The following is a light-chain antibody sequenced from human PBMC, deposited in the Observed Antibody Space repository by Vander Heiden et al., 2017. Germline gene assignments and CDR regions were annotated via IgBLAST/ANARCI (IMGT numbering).Light chain of an antibody. CDR3: QQNNNWPPHT. V-gene: IGKV3-15*01. Sequence: IVMTQSPATLSVSPGERATLSCRAGQSVSSNLAWYQHKPGQAPRLLIYGASTRATGIPARFSGSGYGTEFTLTISSRQSEDFAVYYCQQNNNWPPHTFGQGTKLEIK. CDR2: GAS. J-gene: IGKJ2*01. CDR1: QSVSSN.